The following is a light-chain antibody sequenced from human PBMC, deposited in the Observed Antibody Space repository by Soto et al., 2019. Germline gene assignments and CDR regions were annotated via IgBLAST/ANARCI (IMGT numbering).Light chain of an antibody. Sequence: VVLTQSPGTLSLSLGERATLSCRATQKISANYIAWYQIKTRQPPRLLVHGSVTRAAGIPDRFSGTGSGADFTLTIARVEPEDFAVYFCHQYADSPYTFGQGTKV. CDR3: HQYADSPYT. J-gene: IGKJ2*01. CDR1: QKISANY. CDR2: GSV. V-gene: IGKV3-20*01.